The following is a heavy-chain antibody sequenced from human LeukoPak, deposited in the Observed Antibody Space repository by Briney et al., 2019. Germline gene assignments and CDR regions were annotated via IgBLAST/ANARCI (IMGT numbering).Heavy chain of an antibody. Sequence: ASVKVSCNTSGYTFTNFGLTWVRQAPGQGLEWLGWISGYSGNANYAQKFQDRVVMTTDRSTGTVYMELRSVRSDDTAVYYCARCYSSSWQRLDNWGQGTLVIVSS. CDR3: ARCYSSSWQRLDN. D-gene: IGHD6-13*01. V-gene: IGHV1-18*01. CDR1: GYTFTNFG. J-gene: IGHJ4*02. CDR2: ISGYSGNA.